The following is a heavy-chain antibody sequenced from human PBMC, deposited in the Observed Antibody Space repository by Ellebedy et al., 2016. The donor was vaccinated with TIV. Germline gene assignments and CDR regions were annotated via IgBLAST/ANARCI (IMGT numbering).Heavy chain of an antibody. CDR1: GFTFSSYA. D-gene: IGHD1-26*01. J-gene: IGHJ4*02. V-gene: IGHV3-30*01. CDR3: AKRGGSYFY. CDR2: ISYDGSNK. Sequence: GESLKISCAASGFTFSSYAMHWVRQAPGKGLEWVAVISYDGSNKYYANSVKGRFTISRDNSKNTLYLQMNSLRAEDTAVYYCAKRGGSYFYWGQGTLVTVSS.